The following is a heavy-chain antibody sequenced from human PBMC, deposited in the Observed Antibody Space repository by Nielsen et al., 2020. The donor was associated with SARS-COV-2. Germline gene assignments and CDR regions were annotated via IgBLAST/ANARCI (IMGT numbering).Heavy chain of an antibody. CDR2: ISSISSYI. CDR1: GFTFSIYT. Sequence: GGSLKLSCAASGFTFSIYTMNWVRQAPGKGLEWVSIISSISSYIYYADSVKGRFTISRDNAKNSLYLQMNSLRAEDTAVYYCAREQYYGDYDPHYYYYGMDVWGQGTTVTVSS. V-gene: IGHV3-21*01. CDR3: AREQYYGDYDPHYYYYGMDV. J-gene: IGHJ6*02. D-gene: IGHD4-17*01.